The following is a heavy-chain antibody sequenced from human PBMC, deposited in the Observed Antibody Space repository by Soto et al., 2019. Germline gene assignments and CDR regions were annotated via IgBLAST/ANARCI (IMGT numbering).Heavy chain of an antibody. Sequence: GGSLRLSCAASGFTFSSYAMSWVRQAPGKGLEWVSAISDDGSNKYYADSVKGRFTISRDNSKNTLYLQMNSLRAEDTAVYYCARDRSGLHGPEGMDVWGQGTTVTVSS. CDR1: GFTFSSYA. J-gene: IGHJ6*02. CDR2: ISDDGSNK. CDR3: ARDRSGLHGPEGMDV. V-gene: IGHV3-30*04. D-gene: IGHD3-22*01.